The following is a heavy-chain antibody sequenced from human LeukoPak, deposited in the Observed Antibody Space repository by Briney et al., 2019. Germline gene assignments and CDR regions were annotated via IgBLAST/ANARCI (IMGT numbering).Heavy chain of an antibody. Sequence: PGRSLRLSCATSGFTFNRFGMHWVRQAPGKGLEWITVIWHDGSHKDYADSVKGRFTISRDNSKNTVYLQMNDLRAEDTALYYCARGWGSKVYASAFDVWGQGTMVTVSS. CDR3: ARGWGSKVYASAFDV. J-gene: IGHJ3*01. D-gene: IGHD2-8*01. V-gene: IGHV3-33*01. CDR1: GFTFNRFG. CDR2: IWHDGSHK.